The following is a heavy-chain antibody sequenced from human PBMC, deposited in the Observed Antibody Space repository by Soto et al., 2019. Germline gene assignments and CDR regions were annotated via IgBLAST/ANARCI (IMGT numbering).Heavy chain of an antibody. D-gene: IGHD3-10*01. CDR1: GGSFSGYY. CDR2: INHSGST. V-gene: IGHV4-34*01. Sequence: LSLTCAVYGGSFSGYYWSWIRQPPGKGLEWIGEINHSGSTNYNPSLKSRVTISVDTSKNQFSLKLSSVTAADTAVYYCARFRGVRGVRPYYVDYWGQGTLVTVSS. CDR3: ARFRGVRGVRPYYVDY. J-gene: IGHJ4*02.